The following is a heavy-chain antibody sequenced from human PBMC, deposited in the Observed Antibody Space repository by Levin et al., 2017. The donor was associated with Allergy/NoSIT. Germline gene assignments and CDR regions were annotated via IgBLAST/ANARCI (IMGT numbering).Heavy chain of an antibody. CDR1: GFSLTTSGVG. J-gene: IGHJ6*02. CDR2: IYWDDDK. V-gene: IGHV2-5*02. D-gene: IGHD2-15*01. CDR3: AHRRGYYSGTSPYGMDV. Sequence: SGPTLVKPTQTLTLTCTFSGFSLTTSGVGVGWIRQPPGKALEWLAFIYWDDDKRYSPSLKSRLTITKDTSKNQVVLTMTNMDPVDTATYYCAHRRGYYSGTSPYGMDVWGQGTTVTVSS.